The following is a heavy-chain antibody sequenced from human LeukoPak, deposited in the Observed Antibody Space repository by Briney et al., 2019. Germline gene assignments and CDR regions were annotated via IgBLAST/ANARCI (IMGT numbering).Heavy chain of an antibody. CDR1: GFTVSDNY. CDR3: ARDGDGDYVFSYYFDY. V-gene: IGHV3-53*05. J-gene: IGHJ4*02. Sequence: GGSLRLSCAVSGFTVSDNYMSWVRQAPGKGLEWVSLIYSGDTTLYADSVKGRFTISRDNSKNTLYLQMNSLRVEDTAVYYCARDGDGDYVFSYYFDYWGQGTLVTVSS. D-gene: IGHD4-17*01. CDR2: IYSGDTT.